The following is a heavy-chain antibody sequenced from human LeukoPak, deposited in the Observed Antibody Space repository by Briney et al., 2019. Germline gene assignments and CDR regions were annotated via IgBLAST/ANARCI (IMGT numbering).Heavy chain of an antibody. D-gene: IGHD6-6*01. CDR1: GYTFTGYY. CDR2: INPNSGGT. Sequence: ASVKVSCKASGYTFTGYYMHWVRQAPGQGLEWMGWINPNSGGTNYAQKFQGRVTMTRNTSISTAYMELSSLRSEDTAVYYCARVLSSSSFDYWGQGTLVTVSS. V-gene: IGHV1-2*02. J-gene: IGHJ4*02. CDR3: ARVLSSSSFDY.